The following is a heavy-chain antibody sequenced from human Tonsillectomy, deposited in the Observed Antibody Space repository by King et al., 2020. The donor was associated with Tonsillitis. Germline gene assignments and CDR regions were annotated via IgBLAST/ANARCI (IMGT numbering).Heavy chain of an antibody. J-gene: IGHJ4*02. V-gene: IGHV1-18*01. CDR1: GYTFTSYG. CDR3: ARAPTYYYDSSGYPNDY. Sequence: VQLVESGAEVKKPGASVKVSCKASGYTFTSYGISWVRQAPGQGLEWMGWISAYNGNTNYAQKLQGRVTMTTDTSTSTAYMELRSLRSDDTSVYYCARAPTYYYDSSGYPNDYWGQGTLVTVSS. CDR2: ISAYNGNT. D-gene: IGHD3-22*01.